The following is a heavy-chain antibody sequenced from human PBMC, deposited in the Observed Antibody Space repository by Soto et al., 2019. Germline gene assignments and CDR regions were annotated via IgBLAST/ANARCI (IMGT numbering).Heavy chain of an antibody. D-gene: IGHD6-13*01. J-gene: IGHJ2*01. CDR3: ATHQRYSSSWWYFDL. Sequence: ASVKVSCKVSGYTLTELSMHWVRQAPGKGLEWMGGFDPEDGETIYAQKFQGRVTMTEDTSTDTAYMELSSLRSEDTAVYYCATHQRYSSSWWYFDLWGRGTLVTVSS. CDR2: FDPEDGET. V-gene: IGHV1-24*01. CDR1: GYTLTELS.